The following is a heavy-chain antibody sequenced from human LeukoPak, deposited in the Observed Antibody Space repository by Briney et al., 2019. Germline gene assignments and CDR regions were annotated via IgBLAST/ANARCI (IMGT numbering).Heavy chain of an antibody. V-gene: IGHV4-59*01. CDR2: IYYSGSS. D-gene: IGHD3-9*01. Sequence: SETLSLTCTVSGGSISSYYWSWIRQPPGKGLEWIGYIYYSGSSNYNPSLKSRVTISVDTSKNQFSLKLNSVSAADTAVYYCARDGAVDILTGYGAFDIWGQGTMVTVSS. J-gene: IGHJ3*02. CDR1: GGSISSYY. CDR3: ARDGAVDILTGYGAFDI.